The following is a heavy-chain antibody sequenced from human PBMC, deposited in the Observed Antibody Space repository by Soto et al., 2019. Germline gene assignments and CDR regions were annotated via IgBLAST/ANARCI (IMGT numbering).Heavy chain of an antibody. V-gene: IGHV3-23*01. CDR3: ARIRGYWYGLDV. CDR2: ITGTGGNT. CDR1: GFPLSTYG. Sequence: GSLRLSCAASGFPLSTYGMTWVRQAPGKGLEWVSAITGTGGNTYYVDSVKGRFTSSRDNSKNMLYLQVNSLRVEDTAVYYCARIRGYWYGLDVWGQGTTVTVSS. J-gene: IGHJ6*02.